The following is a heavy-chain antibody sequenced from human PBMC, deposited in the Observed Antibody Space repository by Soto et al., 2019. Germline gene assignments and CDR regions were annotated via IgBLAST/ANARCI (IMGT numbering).Heavy chain of an antibody. V-gene: IGHV1-69*02. CDR1: GGTFSSYT. D-gene: IGHD2-21*01. Sequence: QVQLVQSGAEVKKPGSSVKVSCKASGGTFSSYTISWVRQASGQGLEWMGRIIPILGIANYAQKFQGRVTITADKSTSTAYMVLSSLRSRYMSIYYCLLSVTRYRMYVWGQGTTVTVSS. CDR2: IIPILGIA. CDR3: LLSVTRYRMYV. J-gene: IGHJ6*02.